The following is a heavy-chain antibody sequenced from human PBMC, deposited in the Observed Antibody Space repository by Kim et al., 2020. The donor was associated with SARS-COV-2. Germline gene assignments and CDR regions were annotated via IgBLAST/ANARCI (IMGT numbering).Heavy chain of an antibody. D-gene: IGHD6-6*01. Sequence: ASVKVSCKASGYTFTSYGISWVRQAPGQGLEWMGWISAYNGNTNYAQKLQGRVTMTTDTSTSTAYMELRSLRSDDTAVYYCARDRGRVEYSSSAEYYGMDVWGQGTTVTVSS. J-gene: IGHJ6*02. CDR2: ISAYNGNT. V-gene: IGHV1-18*01. CDR3: ARDRGRVEYSSSAEYYGMDV. CDR1: GYTFTSYG.